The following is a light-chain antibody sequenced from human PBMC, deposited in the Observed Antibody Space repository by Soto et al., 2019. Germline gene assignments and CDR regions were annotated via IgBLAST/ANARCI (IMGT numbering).Light chain of an antibody. CDR1: QGIRND. CDR2: AAS. Sequence: AIQMTQSPSSLSASVGDRVTITCRASQGIRNDLGWYQQKPGKAPKLLIYAASSLQSGVSSRSSGSGSGTDFTLTISSLHPEDFATFYCQESATTRWAFGQGTKVDIK. CDR3: QESATTRWA. V-gene: IGKV1-6*01. J-gene: IGKJ1*01.